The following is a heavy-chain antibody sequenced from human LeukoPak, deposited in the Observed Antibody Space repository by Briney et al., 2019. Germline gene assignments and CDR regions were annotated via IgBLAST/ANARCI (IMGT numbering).Heavy chain of an antibody. D-gene: IGHD6-19*01. CDR1: GFTFSSYG. J-gene: IGHJ4*02. V-gene: IGHV3-30*02. CDR3: CFFSSGWYRGADYFDY. CDR2: IRYDGSNK. Sequence: PGGSLRLSCAASGFTFSSYGMHWVRQAPGKGLEWVAFIRYDGSNKYYADSVKGRFTISRDNSKNTLYLQMNSLRAEDTAVYYVCFFSSGWYRGADYFDYWGQGTLVTVSS.